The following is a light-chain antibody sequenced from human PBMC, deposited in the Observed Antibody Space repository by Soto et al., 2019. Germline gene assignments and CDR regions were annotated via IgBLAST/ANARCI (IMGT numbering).Light chain of an antibody. CDR1: SSDVGGYNY. J-gene: IGLJ2*01. Sequence: ALTQPASVSGSPGQSITISCTGTSSDVGGYNYVSWYQQHPGKAPKLMIYDVSNRPSGVSNRFSGSKSGNTASLTISGLQAEDEADYYCSSYTSSSTEVFGGGTKVTVL. CDR3: SSYTSSSTEV. V-gene: IGLV2-14*01. CDR2: DVS.